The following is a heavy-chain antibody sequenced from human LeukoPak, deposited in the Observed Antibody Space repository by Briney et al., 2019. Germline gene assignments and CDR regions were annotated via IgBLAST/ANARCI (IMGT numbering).Heavy chain of an antibody. CDR3: ARGPGDFDASDI. V-gene: IGHV3-7*01. CDR1: AFIFSGHW. CDR2: IKENGNEQ. Sequence: GSLGISCEGSAFIFSGHWVNWVRQAPGKGPGGVAHIKENGNEQYYADSVKGRFTISRDNAKKSLCLQMNSLRAEDTALYYCARGPGDFDASDIWGQGTMVTVSS. D-gene: IGHD1-14*01. J-gene: IGHJ3*02.